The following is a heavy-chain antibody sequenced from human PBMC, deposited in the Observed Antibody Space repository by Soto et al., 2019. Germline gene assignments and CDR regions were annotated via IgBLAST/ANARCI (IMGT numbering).Heavy chain of an antibody. D-gene: IGHD2-15*01. J-gene: IGHJ6*02. CDR3: ARVRDCSGGSCSYSMDV. CDR1: GYTFTGYY. V-gene: IGHV1-2*04. CDR2: NNPNSGGT. Sequence: QVQLVQSGAEVKKPGASVKVSCKASGYTFTGYYMHWVRQAPGQGREWMGGNNPNSGGTNYAQKFQGWVTMTRDTSISTAYMELSRLRSDDTAVYYCARVRDCSGGSCSYSMDVWGQGTTVTVSS.